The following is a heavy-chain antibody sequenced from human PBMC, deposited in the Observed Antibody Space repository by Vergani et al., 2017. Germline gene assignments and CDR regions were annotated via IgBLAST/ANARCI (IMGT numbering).Heavy chain of an antibody. CDR3: ARDWSDLGWFDP. CDR2: ISYDGSNK. V-gene: IGHV3-30-3*01. CDR1: GFTFSSYA. Sequence: VQLLESGGGLVQPGGSLRLSCAASGFTFSSYAMHWVRQAPGKGLEWVAVISYDGSNKYYADSVKGRFTISRDNSKNSLYLQMNSLRAEDTAVYYCARDWSDLGWFDPWGQGTLVTVSS. D-gene: IGHD3-3*01. J-gene: IGHJ5*02.